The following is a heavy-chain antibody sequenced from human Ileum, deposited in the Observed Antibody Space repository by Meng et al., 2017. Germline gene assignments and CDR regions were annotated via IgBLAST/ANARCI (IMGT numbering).Heavy chain of an antibody. CDR2: LRPRGGIT. D-gene: IGHD1-14*01. J-gene: IGHJ4*02. V-gene: IGHV1-46*01. CDR1: GYTFTSYY. CDR3: AREPPENYYFDY. Sequence: ASVKVSCKASGYTFTSYYMHWVRQAPGQGLEWMGILRPRGGITSNAPRFQGRVTMTMDTSTSTVYMELSSLRSEDTAVYYCAREPPENYYFDYWGQGTLVTVSS.